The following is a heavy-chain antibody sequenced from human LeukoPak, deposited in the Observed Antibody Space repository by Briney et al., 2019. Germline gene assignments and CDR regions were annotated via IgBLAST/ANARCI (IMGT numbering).Heavy chain of an antibody. CDR1: GFTFSNYA. CDR3: AKWGDFDILTGYYVSDF. D-gene: IGHD3-9*01. V-gene: IGHV3-23*01. Sequence: GASLRLSCVASGFTFSNYAMSWVRQAPGKRLEWVSAVTGSGGSTYYADSVKGRFTISRDNSRNTLFLQMNGLRAEDTAIYYCAKWGDFDILTGYYVSDFWGQGTLVTVSS. CDR2: VTGSGGST. J-gene: IGHJ4*02.